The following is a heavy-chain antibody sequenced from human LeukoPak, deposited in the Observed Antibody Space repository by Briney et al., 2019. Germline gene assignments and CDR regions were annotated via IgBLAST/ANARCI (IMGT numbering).Heavy chain of an antibody. D-gene: IGHD3-10*01. V-gene: IGHV3-23*01. J-gene: IGHJ4*02. CDR3: AKEYYYGSGSYYPYYFDY. CDR2: ISGSGGST. CDR1: GFTFSNYA. Sequence: GGSLRLSCAASGFTFSNYAMSWVRQAPGKGLEWVSAISGSGGSTYYADSVKGRFTISRDNSKNTLYLQMNSLRAEDTAVYYCAKEYYYGSGSYYPYYFDYWGQGTLVTVSS.